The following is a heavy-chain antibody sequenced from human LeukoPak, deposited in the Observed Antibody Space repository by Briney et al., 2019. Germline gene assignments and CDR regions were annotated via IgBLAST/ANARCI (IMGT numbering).Heavy chain of an antibody. CDR2: IYYSGST. Sequence: SETLSLTCTVSGGSISSYYWSWIRQPPGKGLEWIGYIYYSGSTNYNPSLKSRVTISVDTSKNQFSLKLSPVTAADTAVYYCARSDYEGGDDYWGQGTLVTVSS. CDR1: GGSISSYY. J-gene: IGHJ4*02. CDR3: ARSDYEGGDDY. V-gene: IGHV4-59*01. D-gene: IGHD5-12*01.